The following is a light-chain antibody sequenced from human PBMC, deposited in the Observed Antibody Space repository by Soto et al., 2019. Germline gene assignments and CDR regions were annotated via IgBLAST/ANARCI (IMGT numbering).Light chain of an antibody. J-gene: IGKJ2*01. Sequence: DIQMTQSPSTLSASVGDRVTITCRASQGISNYLAWYQQKPGKAPKLLIYRASSLESGVPSRFSGRGSATEFPLTTSSLQPGDFASYYCQQYSTYQYTFGQGNKLEIK. CDR3: QQYSTYQYT. V-gene: IGKV1-5*03. CDR1: QGISNY. CDR2: RAS.